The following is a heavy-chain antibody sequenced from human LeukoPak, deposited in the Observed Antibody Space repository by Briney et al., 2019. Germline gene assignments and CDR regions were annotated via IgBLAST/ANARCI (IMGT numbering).Heavy chain of an antibody. CDR2: IYYSGST. CDR1: GGSISSYY. J-gene: IGHJ5*02. Sequence: PSETLSLTCTVSGGSISSYYWSWIRQPPGKGLEWIGYIYYSGSTNYNPSLKSRVTIPVDTSKNQFSLKLSSVTAADTAVYYCAREQEGSSGWYNWFDPWGQGTLVTVSS. V-gene: IGHV4-59*01. D-gene: IGHD6-19*01. CDR3: AREQEGSSGWYNWFDP.